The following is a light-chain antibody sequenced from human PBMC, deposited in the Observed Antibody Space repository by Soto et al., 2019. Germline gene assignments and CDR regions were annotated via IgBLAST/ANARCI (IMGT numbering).Light chain of an antibody. CDR3: QQYKGYPWT. V-gene: IGKV1-5*01. J-gene: IGKJ1*01. CDR2: DAS. Sequence: DIQMTQSPSTLSASVGDRVTITCRASQPISSGLAWYQQRPGKAPNLMIYDASSLESGVPSRFSGSGSGTEFTLSISSLQPDVFATYYCQQYKGYPWTFCQGTKVEIK. CDR1: QPISSG.